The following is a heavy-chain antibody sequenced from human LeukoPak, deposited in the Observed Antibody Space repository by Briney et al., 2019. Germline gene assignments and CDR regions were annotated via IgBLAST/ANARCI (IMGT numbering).Heavy chain of an antibody. V-gene: IGHV3-23*01. CDR1: GFTFSSYA. D-gene: IGHD5-18*01. Sequence: SGGSLRLSCAASGFTFSSYAMSWVRQAPGKGLEWVSAISGSGGSTYYADSVKGRFTISRDNSKNTLYLQMNSLRAEDTAVYYCAKIPWGSYGSSGFHYWGLGTLVTVSS. CDR3: AKIPWGSYGSSGFHY. J-gene: IGHJ4*02. CDR2: ISGSGGST.